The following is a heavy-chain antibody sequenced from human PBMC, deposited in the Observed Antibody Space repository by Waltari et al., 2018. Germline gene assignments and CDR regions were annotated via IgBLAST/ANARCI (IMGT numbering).Heavy chain of an antibody. CDR2: TCYRSKWYN. CDR3: AREGLLWFGEPVFDY. CDR1: GDSGSSTGAA. D-gene: IGHD3-10*01. Sequence: QVQLQQSGPGLVKPSLTLPLTCAIPGDSGSSTGAAWNWIRQSQWSGLEWLGSTCYRSKWYNYYAVSVKSRITINPDTSKNQFSLQLNSVTPEDTAVYYCAREGLLWFGEPVFDYWGQGTLVTVSS. V-gene: IGHV6-1*01. J-gene: IGHJ4*02.